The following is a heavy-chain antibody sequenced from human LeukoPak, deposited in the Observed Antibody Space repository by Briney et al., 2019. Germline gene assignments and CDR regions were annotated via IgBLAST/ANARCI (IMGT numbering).Heavy chain of an antibody. J-gene: IGHJ3*02. CDR2: ISSSGSTI. CDR1: GFTFSSYE. Sequence: GSLRLSCAASGFTFSSYELNWVRQAPGKGLEWVSYISSSGSTIKYADSVKGRFTISRGNAKNSLYLQMNSLRAEDTAVYYCAGDLKGQYQDAFDIWGQGTMVTVSS. D-gene: IGHD2-2*01. V-gene: IGHV3-48*03. CDR3: AGDLKGQYQDAFDI.